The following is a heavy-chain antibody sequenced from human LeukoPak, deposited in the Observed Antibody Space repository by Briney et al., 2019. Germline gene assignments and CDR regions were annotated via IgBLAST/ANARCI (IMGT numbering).Heavy chain of an antibody. V-gene: IGHV1-2*02. J-gene: IGHJ3*02. CDR2: TNPNSGGT. CDR1: GYTFTGYD. Sequence: ASVKVSCKASGYTFTGYDMHWVRQATGQGLEWMGWTNPNSGGTNYAQKFQGRVTMTRDTSISTAYMELSRLRSDDTAVYYCARDLGSGKGNDAFDIWGQGTMVTVSS. D-gene: IGHD3-10*01. CDR3: ARDLGSGKGNDAFDI.